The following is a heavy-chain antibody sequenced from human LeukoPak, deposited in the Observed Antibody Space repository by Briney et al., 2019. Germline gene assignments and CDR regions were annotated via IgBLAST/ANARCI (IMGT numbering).Heavy chain of an antibody. V-gene: IGHV1-69*01. CDR1: GGTFSSYT. CDR3: ARDLSTRAYLYCSSTSCYPYYFDY. J-gene: IGHJ4*02. D-gene: IGHD2-2*01. CDR2: IIPIFGTA. Sequence: SVKVSCKASGGTFSSYTINWVRQAPGQGLEWMGGIIPIFGTANYAQKFQGRVTITADESTSTVYMELSSLRSEDTAVYYCARDLSTRAYLYCSSTSCYPYYFDYWGQGTLVTVSS.